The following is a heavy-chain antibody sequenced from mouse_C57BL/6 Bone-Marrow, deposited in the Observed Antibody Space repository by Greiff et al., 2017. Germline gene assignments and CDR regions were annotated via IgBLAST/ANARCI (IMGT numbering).Heavy chain of an antibody. V-gene: IGHV1-54*01. CDR3: ARSKNWDSWFAY. J-gene: IGHJ3*01. D-gene: IGHD4-1*01. Sequence: QVQLQQSGAELVRPGTSVKVSCKASGYAFTHYLIEWVKQRPGQGLEWIGVINPGSGGTNYNEKLKGKATLTADKSSSAAYMQLSSLTSEDSAVFVCARSKNWDSWFAYGGQGTLVTVSA. CDR1: GYAFTHYL. CDR2: INPGSGGT.